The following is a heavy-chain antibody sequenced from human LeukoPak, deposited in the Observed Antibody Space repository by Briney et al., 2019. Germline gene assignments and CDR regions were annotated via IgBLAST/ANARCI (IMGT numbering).Heavy chain of an antibody. J-gene: IGHJ4*02. CDR2: INTDGSTT. CDR3: ARLTVTGTNY. D-gene: IGHD6-19*01. Sequence: PGGSLRLSCVVSGFTFSNYRMHWVRQAPAKGLVWVSGINTDGSTTTYADSVKGRFTISRDNAKNTLYLQMNSLRAEDTAVYYCARLTVTGTNYWGQGTLVTVSS. V-gene: IGHV3-74*03. CDR1: GFTFSNYR.